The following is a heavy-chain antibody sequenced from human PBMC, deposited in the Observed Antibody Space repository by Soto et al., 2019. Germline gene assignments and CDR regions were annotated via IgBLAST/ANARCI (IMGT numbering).Heavy chain of an antibody. CDR1: GFTFSSYG. J-gene: IGHJ4*02. V-gene: IGHV3-33*01. CDR2: IWYDGSNK. D-gene: IGHD6-6*01. CDR3: ARGSSPPRPYYFDY. Sequence: GGSLRLSCAASGFTFSSYGMHWVRQAPGKGLEWVAVIWYDGSNKYYADSVKGRFTISRDNSKNTLYLQMNSLRAEDTAVYYCARGSSPPRPYYFDYWGQGTLVTVSS.